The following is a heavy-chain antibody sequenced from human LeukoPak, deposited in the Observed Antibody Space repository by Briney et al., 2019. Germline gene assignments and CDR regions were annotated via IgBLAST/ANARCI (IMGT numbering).Heavy chain of an antibody. CDR2: ISGSSGST. V-gene: IGHV3-23*01. D-gene: IGHD2-2*01. CDR1: GFTFSSYA. CDR3: AREGSTSSLTPRVAFDI. J-gene: IGHJ3*02. Sequence: GGSLRLSCAASGFTFSSYAMSWVRQAPGKGLEWVSAISGSSGSTYYADSVKGRFTISRDNSKNTLYLQMNSLRAEDTAVYYCAREGSTSSLTPRVAFDIWGQGTMVTVSS.